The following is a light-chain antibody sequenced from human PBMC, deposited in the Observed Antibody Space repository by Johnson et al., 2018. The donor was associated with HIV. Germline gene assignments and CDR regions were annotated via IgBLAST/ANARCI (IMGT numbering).Light chain of an antibody. CDR1: SSNIGNNY. Sequence: QFVLTQPPSVSAASGQKVTISCSGSSSNIGNNYVSWYQQLPGTAPKLIIYENNRRPSGTPDRFSGPKSATSATLDITSPQTGDEADYYCGTWVGSGGVFGTGTKVTVL. V-gene: IGLV1-51*02. J-gene: IGLJ1*01. CDR2: ENN. CDR3: GTWVGSGGV.